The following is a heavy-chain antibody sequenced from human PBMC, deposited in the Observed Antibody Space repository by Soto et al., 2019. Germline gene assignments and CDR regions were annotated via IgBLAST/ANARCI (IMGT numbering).Heavy chain of an antibody. CDR1: VGSISSYY. Sequence: SETLSLTCTVSVGSISSYYWSWIRQPAGKGLEWIGRIYTSGSTNYNPSLKSRVTMSVDTSKNQFSLKLSSVTAANTAVYYCARGSYDSSGYAFYYYYGMDVWGQGTTVTVSS. CDR3: ARGSYDSSGYAFYYYYGMDV. V-gene: IGHV4-4*07. J-gene: IGHJ6*02. D-gene: IGHD3-22*01. CDR2: IYTSGST.